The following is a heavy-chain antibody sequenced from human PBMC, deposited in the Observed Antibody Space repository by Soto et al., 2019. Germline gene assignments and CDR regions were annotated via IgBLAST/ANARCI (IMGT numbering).Heavy chain of an antibody. Sequence: QVQLVESGGGVVQPGRSLRLSCAASGFTFSSYAMHWVRQAPGKGLEWVAVISYDGSNKYYADSVKGRITISRDNSKNALYLQMNSRRADDTAVYYCARDYGDSPYFDYGGQGTLVTVSS. V-gene: IGHV3-30-3*01. J-gene: IGHJ4*02. D-gene: IGHD4-17*01. CDR1: GFTFSSYA. CDR2: ISYDGSNK. CDR3: ARDYGDSPYFDY.